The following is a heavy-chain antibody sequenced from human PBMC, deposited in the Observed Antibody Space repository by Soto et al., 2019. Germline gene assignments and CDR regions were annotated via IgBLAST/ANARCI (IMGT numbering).Heavy chain of an antibody. D-gene: IGHD2-15*01. Sequence: SETLSSGNTVSDGTFSGDCWSWFRQPPGKRPPRIAEITHSGRTNYNPSIKSRVTISADTSKNQLSMKLRSVNAAETPVYDCARGADCSGGSCYLAYFDYWGHATAVTV. CDR1: DGTFSGDC. CDR3: ARGADCSGGSCYLAYFDY. J-gene: IGHJ4*01. V-gene: IGHV4-34*01. CDR2: ITHSGRT.